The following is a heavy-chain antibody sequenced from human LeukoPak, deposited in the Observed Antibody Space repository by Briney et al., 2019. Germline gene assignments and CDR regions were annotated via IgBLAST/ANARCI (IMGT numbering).Heavy chain of an antibody. D-gene: IGHD4-23*01. CDR3: ARGRPHGNDY. J-gene: IGHJ4*02. V-gene: IGHV3-74*01. Sequence: GGPLRLSCAASGFTFSSYWMNWVRQAPGKGLVWVSRIASDGSSTTYADSVKGRFSISRDNAKNTLYLQMNSLRVEDTAVYYCARGRPHGNDYWGQGTLVTVSS. CDR1: GFTFSSYW. CDR2: IASDGSST.